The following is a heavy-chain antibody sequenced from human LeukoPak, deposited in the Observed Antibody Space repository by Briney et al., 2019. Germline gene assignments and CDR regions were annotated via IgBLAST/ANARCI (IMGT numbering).Heavy chain of an antibody. CDR2: ISVTGGTT. Sequence: GGSLRLSCAASGFSFSNYAMSWVRQAPGKGLEWVSGISVTGGTTNYADSVKGRSTISRDNSKNTLHLQIISLGAEDTAIYYSAKHQSTYYYYYDMDVWGQGTTVTVSS. D-gene: IGHD5/OR15-5a*01. CDR3: AKHQSTYYYYYDMDV. J-gene: IGHJ6*02. CDR1: GFSFSNYA. V-gene: IGHV3-23*01.